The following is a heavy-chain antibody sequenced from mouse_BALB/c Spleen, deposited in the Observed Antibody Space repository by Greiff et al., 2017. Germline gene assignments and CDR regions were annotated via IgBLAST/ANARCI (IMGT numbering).Heavy chain of an antibody. CDR1: GYTFTSYW. CDR2: IDPSDSYT. J-gene: IGHJ2*01. CDR3: APLLYYVDY. D-gene: IGHD1-1*01. Sequence: QVQLQQPGAELVKPGASVKLSCKASGYTFTSYWMHWVKQRPGQGLEWIGEIDPSDSYTNYNQKFKGKATLTVDKSSSTAYMQLSSLTSEDSAVDYCAPLLYYVDYWGQGTTLTVSS. V-gene: IGHV1-69*02.